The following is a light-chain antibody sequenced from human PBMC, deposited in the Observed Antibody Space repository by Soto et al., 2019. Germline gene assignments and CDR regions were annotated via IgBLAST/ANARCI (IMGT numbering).Light chain of an antibody. Sequence: QSVLTQPASVSGSPGQSITISCTGTNNDIGGYNYVSWYDHHPGKAPRLIIYEVSNRPSGVSNRFSGSKSGNTAYLTISGLQAEDEAHYYCSSYRPTSPCVFGTGTKVTVL. V-gene: IGLV2-14*01. J-gene: IGLJ1*01. CDR2: EVS. CDR1: NNDIGGYNY. CDR3: SSYRPTSPCV.